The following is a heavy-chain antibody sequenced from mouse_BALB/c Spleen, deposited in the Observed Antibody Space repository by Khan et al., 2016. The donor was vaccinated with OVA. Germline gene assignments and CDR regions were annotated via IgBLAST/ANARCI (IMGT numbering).Heavy chain of an antibody. Sequence: VQLQESGAELVRPGTSVKVSCKSSGYVFTNYLIEWIKQRPGQGLEWIGVINPGSGGSVYNEKFKGQATLTADKSSSTAYMQLSSLTSEDSAVYFCAREWGKGHFDYWGQGTTLTVAS. J-gene: IGHJ2*01. CDR1: GYVFTNYL. D-gene: IGHD1-3*01. V-gene: IGHV1-54*01. CDR3: AREWGKGHFDY. CDR2: INPGSGGS.